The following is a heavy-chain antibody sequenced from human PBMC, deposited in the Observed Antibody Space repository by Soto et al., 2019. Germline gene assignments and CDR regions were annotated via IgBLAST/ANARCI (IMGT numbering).Heavy chain of an antibody. CDR2: ISYDGSNK. CDR1: GFTFSSYG. J-gene: IGHJ6*02. D-gene: IGHD6-19*01. V-gene: IGHV3-30*03. CDR3: AANWVVAGTFRSYSYYGMDV. Sequence: GGSLRLSCAASGFTFSSYGMHWVRQAPGKGLEWVAVISYDGSNKYYADSVKGRFTISRDNSKNTLYLQMNSLRAEDTAVYYCAANWVVAGTFRSYSYYGMDVWGQGTTVTVSS.